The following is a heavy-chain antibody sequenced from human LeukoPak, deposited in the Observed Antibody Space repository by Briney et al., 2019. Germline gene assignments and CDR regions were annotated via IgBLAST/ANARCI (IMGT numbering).Heavy chain of an antibody. Sequence: PSETLSLTCAVSGVSISSGDYYWSGIRQPPGKGLEWIGYVYYSGSTYYNPSLKSRVTISVDTSKNQFSLKLSSVTAADTAVYYSARDPSTYYYGSGSPSYYFDYWGQGTLVTVSS. CDR2: VYYSGST. V-gene: IGHV4-30-4*01. CDR3: ARDPSTYYYGSGSPSYYFDY. J-gene: IGHJ4*02. CDR1: GVSISSGDYY. D-gene: IGHD3-10*01.